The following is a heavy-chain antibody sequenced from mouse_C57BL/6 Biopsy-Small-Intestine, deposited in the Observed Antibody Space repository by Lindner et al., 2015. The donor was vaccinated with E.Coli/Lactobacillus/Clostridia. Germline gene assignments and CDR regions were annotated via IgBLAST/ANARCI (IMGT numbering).Heavy chain of an antibody. CDR2: INPSGGST. Sequence: SVKVSCKASGYPFTGHYMHWVRQAPGQGLEWMGVINPSGGSTIYAKKFQGRVTMTRDTSTSTDYMELSSLRSEDTAVYYCARDNSATETGWWFDPWGQGTLVTVS. J-gene: IGHJ3*01. CDR1: GYPFTGHY. V-gene: IGHV1-55*01. D-gene: IGHD1-1*02. CDR3: ARDNSATETGWWFDP.